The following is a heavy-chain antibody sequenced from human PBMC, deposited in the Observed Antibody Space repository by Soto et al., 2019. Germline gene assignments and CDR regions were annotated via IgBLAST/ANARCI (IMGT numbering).Heavy chain of an antibody. CDR2: ISGSGGST. Sequence: GGSLRLSCAASGFTFSSYAMSWVRQAPGKGLEWVSAISGSGGSTYYADSVKGRFTISRDNSKNTLYLQMNSLRAEDTAVYYCAKEFSSGWPGGTYPFDIWGQGTMVTVSS. CDR3: AKEFSSGWPGGTYPFDI. CDR1: GFTFSSYA. J-gene: IGHJ3*02. V-gene: IGHV3-23*01. D-gene: IGHD6-19*01.